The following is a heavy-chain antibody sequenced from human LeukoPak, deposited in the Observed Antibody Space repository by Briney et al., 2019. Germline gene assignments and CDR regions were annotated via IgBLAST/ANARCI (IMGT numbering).Heavy chain of an antibody. CDR1: GGPFSGYY. D-gene: IGHD5-12*01. J-gene: IGHJ4*02. CDR3: ARGRNLRKLYYFDY. V-gene: IGHV4-34*01. Sequence: SETLSLTCAVYGGPFSGYYWSWIRQPPGKGLEWIGEINHSGSTNYNPSLKSRVTISVDTSKNQFSLKLSSVTAADTAVYYCARGRNLRKLYYFDYWGQGTLVTVSS. CDR2: INHSGST.